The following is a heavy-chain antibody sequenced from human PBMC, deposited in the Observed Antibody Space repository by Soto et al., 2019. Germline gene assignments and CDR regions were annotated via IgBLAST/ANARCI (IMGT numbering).Heavy chain of an antibody. Sequence: ASVKVSCKASGYTFTSYAMHWVRQAPGQRLEWMGWINAGNGNTKYSQKFQGRVTITRDTSASTAYMELSSLRSEDTAVYYCARVTGGIYYLDVWGKGTTGTVSS. CDR1: GYTFTSYA. J-gene: IGHJ6*03. CDR2: INAGNGNT. V-gene: IGHV1-3*01. D-gene: IGHD3-10*01. CDR3: ARVTGGIYYLDV.